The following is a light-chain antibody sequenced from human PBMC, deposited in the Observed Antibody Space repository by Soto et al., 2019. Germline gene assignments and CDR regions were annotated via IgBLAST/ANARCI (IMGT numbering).Light chain of an antibody. CDR2: HAS. CDR1: QSVSSD. J-gene: IGKJ4*01. CDR3: QQYNNWPPFT. Sequence: EILMTQSPGTLSVSPGDRATLSCRASQSVSSDLAWYQQKPGPAPRLLNYHASTRATGMPARLSSSGSGTEFTLPIGSLQSEDFAVYCCQQYNNWPPFTFGGGTKEEIQ. V-gene: IGKV3-15*01.